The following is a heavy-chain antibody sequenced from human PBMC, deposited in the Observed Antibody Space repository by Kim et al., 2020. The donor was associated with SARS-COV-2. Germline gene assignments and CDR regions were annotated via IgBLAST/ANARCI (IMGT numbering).Heavy chain of an antibody. D-gene: IGHD2-15*01. CDR1: GDSISTSSYH. CDR2: VHRTGNT. CDR3: ASDRTRYSGGSLYVDY. J-gene: IGHJ4*02. V-gene: IGHV4-39*07. Sequence: SETLSLTCTVSGDSISTSSYHWGWIRQPPGKGLEWIRSVHRTGNTYYNPSLKSRVTMSVDTSNNHFSLTLSSVTAADTAVYYCASDRTRYSGGSLYVDYWGQGILVAVSS.